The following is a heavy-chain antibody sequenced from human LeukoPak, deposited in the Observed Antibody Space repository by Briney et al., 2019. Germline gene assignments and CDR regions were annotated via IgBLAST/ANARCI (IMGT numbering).Heavy chain of an antibody. J-gene: IGHJ4*02. CDR2: IIPILGTT. CDR1: GGAFSNYA. CDR3: ATGPKRYGSGTYYYFDS. D-gene: IGHD3-10*01. V-gene: IGHV1-69*13. Sequence: SVKVSCKSSGGAFSNYAISWVRLAPGRSPEWMGGIIPILGTTIYAQKFQGRVTITAEESTQTVYLDLSSLKSEDTALYYCATGPKRYGSGTYYYFDSWGQGTLVTVSS.